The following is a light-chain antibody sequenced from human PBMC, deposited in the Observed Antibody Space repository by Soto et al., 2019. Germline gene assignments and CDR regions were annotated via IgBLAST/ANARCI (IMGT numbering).Light chain of an antibody. CDR2: TGS. CDR1: QAIDSW. CDR3: QQTLSFPPT. Sequence: DIQMTQSPSSVSASVGDRVTITCRASQAIDSWLAWYQQKPGEAPKLLIFTGSLLHSGVPPRFSGSGSGTDFTLTISSLQPEDFATYYCQQTLSFPPTFGHGTKWISN. V-gene: IGKV1-12*01. J-gene: IGKJ1*01.